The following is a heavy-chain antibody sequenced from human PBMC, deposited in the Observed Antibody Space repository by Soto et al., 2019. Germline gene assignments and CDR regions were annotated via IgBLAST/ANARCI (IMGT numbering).Heavy chain of an antibody. D-gene: IGHD2-2*01. CDR2: IYDSGST. CDR3: ARHTYAAYYFDH. CDR1: GGSISSDY. Sequence: PSETLSLTCTVSGGSISSDYWSWIRQPPGKGLEWIGDIYDSGSTNYNPSLKSRVTISVDTSKNQFSLKLSSVTAADTAVYYCARHTYAAYYFDHWGQGTPVTVSS. V-gene: IGHV4-59*08. J-gene: IGHJ4*02.